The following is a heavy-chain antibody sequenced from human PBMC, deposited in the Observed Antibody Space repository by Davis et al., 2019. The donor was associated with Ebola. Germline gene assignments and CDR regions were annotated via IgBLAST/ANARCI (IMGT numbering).Heavy chain of an antibody. CDR2: IIPLFGTA. V-gene: IGHV1-69*13. D-gene: IGHD3-22*01. CDR1: GGTFSSYA. J-gene: IGHJ4*02. Sequence: AASVKVSCKASGGTFSSYAISWVRQAPGQGLEWMGGIIPLFGTANYAQKFQGRVTITADESPITAYMELSSLRSEDTAVYYCARDRDRVVPDYWGQGTLVTVSS. CDR3: ARDRDRVVPDY.